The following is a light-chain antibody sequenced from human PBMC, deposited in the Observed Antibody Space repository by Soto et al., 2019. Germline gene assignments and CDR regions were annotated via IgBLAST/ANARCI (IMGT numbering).Light chain of an antibody. CDR3: QHRGKWT. J-gene: IGKJ1*01. CDR1: QTIYSF. V-gene: IGKV3-11*01. CDR2: DAS. Sequence: EFVLTQSPATLSLSPGERATLSCRASQTIYSFLGWYQQKPGQAPRLLIYDASNRANHIAARFTGSGSGTDFTLTLSSLEPQDFETYYCQHRGKWTCGQGPKVEI.